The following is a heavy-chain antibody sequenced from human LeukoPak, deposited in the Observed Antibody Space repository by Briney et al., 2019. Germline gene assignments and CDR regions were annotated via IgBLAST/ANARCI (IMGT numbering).Heavy chain of an antibody. D-gene: IGHD4-17*01. CDR3: ARRTVTTADDAFDI. CDR1: GYTFTSYG. Sequence: ASVKVSCKASGYTFTSYGISWVRQAPGQGLECMGWISAYNGNTNYAQKLQGRVTMTTDTSTSTAYMELRSLRSDDTAVYYCARRTVTTADDAFDIWGQGKMVTVSS. V-gene: IGHV1-18*01. CDR2: ISAYNGNT. J-gene: IGHJ3*02.